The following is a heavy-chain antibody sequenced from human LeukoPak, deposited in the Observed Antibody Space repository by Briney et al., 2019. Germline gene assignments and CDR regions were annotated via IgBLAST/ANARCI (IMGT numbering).Heavy chain of an antibody. CDR1: GYTFTDYA. CDR3: ARDHFIAAVGTYQDC. CDR2: INAGNGDT. V-gene: IGHV1-3*01. Sequence: ASVKVSCKASGYTFTDYAMHWVRQAPGQGLEWMGWINAGNGDTKYSQKFQGRVTITSDTSANTAYLELSSLTSEDTAVYYCARDHFIAAVGTYQDCWGQGTLVTVSS. D-gene: IGHD6-13*01. J-gene: IGHJ4*02.